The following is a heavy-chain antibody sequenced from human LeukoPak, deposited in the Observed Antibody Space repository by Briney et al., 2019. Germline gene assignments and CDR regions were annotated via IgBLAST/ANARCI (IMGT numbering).Heavy chain of an antibody. J-gene: IGHJ6*03. CDR1: GYTFTSYY. V-gene: IGHV1-46*01. D-gene: IGHD2-8*01. Sequence: ASVKVSCKASGYTFTSYYMHWVRQAPGQGLEWMGIINPNGGSTTYAQNFQGRVTMTRDTSKNQFSLKLSSVTAADTAVYYCARDRKVKGNCTNGVCMYYYYYYMDVWGKGTTVTVSS. CDR2: INPNGGST. CDR3: ARDRKVKGNCTNGVCMYYYYYYMDV.